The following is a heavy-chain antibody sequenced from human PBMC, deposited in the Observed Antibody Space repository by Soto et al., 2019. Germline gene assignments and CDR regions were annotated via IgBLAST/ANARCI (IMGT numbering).Heavy chain of an antibody. CDR1: GFTFSSHA. V-gene: IGHV3-48*03. J-gene: IGHJ4*02. D-gene: IGHD2-8*01. CDR2: ISSSGTTM. CDR3: ARGGVY. Sequence: EVQLVESGGDLVQPGGSLRLSCAASGFTFSSHAMNWIRQAPGKGLELVSYISSSGTTMYYADSVKGRFTISRDNANNSLFLQMNSLRAEDTALYYCARGGVYWGQGTLGTVSS.